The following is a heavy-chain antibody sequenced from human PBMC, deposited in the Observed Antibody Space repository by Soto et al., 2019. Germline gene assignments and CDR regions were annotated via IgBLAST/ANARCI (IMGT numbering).Heavy chain of an antibody. CDR2: IYYSGNT. J-gene: IGHJ5*02. Sequence: SETLSLTCTVSGASISSHYWSWIRQPPGKGLEWIGYIYYSGNTNYNPSLKSRVTISVDTSKNQFSLKLSSVTAADTAVYYCGRLIAVTGTCDWFDPWGQGTLVTVSS. V-gene: IGHV4-59*08. D-gene: IGHD6-13*01. CDR1: GASISSHY. CDR3: GRLIAVTGTCDWFDP.